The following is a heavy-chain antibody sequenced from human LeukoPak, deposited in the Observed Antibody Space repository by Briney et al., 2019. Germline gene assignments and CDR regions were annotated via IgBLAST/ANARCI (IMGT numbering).Heavy chain of an antibody. CDR1: GFTFINYS. CDR2: ISTNSAFI. CDR3: AKFWATTVVTPHAFDI. V-gene: IGHV3-23*01. D-gene: IGHD4-23*01. J-gene: IGHJ3*02. Sequence: GGSLRLSCTASGFTFINYSMNWVRQAPGKGLEWVSSISTNSAFIYYADSVRGRFTISRDNSKNTLYLQMNSLRAEDTAVYYCAKFWATTVVTPHAFDIWGQGTMVTVSS.